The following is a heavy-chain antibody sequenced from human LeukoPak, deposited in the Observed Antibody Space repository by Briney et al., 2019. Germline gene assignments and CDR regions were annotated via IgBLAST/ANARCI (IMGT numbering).Heavy chain of an antibody. J-gene: IGHJ4*02. V-gene: IGHV3-74*01. D-gene: IGHD6-13*01. CDR2: INSDGTST. CDR3: ASTTYSASRLDY. Sequence: PGGSLRLSCAASGFTFSKYWMYWFRHAPGKGLVWVSRINSDGTSTHYADSVRGRFTISRDNAKNTLYLQMNSLRAEDTAVYFCASTTYSASRLDYWGQGTLVTVSS. CDR1: GFTFSKYW.